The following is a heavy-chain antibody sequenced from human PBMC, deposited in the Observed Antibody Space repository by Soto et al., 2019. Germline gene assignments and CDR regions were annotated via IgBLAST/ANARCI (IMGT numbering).Heavy chain of an antibody. CDR2: ISYDGSEK. CDR3: ARETESFDS. V-gene: IGHV3-30-3*01. J-gene: IGHJ4*02. CDR1: GFTFSSYA. Sequence: GGSLRLSCAASGFTFSSYAMRWVRQAPGKGLEWVAVISYDGSEKYYADSVKGRFTISRDNSKNTLYLQMNSLRAEDTALYYCARETESFDSWGQGTLVTVSS.